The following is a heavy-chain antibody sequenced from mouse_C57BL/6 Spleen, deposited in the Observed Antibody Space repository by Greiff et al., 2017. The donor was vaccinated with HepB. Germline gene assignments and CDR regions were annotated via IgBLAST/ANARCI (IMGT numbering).Heavy chain of an antibody. CDR1: GFTFSSYT. CDR2: ISGGGGNT. J-gene: IGHJ2*01. D-gene: IGHD2-4*01. CDR3: ANDYDGTGRYFDY. Sequence: EVKLVESGGGLVKPGGSLKLSCAASGFTFSSYTMSWVRQTPEKRLEWVATISGGGGNTYYPDSVKGRFTISRDNAKNTLFLQMSSLRSEDTALYYCANDYDGTGRYFDYWGQGTTLTVSS. V-gene: IGHV5-9*01.